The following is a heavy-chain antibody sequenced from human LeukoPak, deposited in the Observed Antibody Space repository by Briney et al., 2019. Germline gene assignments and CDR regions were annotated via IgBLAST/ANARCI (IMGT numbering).Heavy chain of an antibody. J-gene: IGHJ4*02. CDR1: GYTYSDYG. CDR2: ISTYNGNT. Sequence: ASVKLCCKASGYTYSDYGISWVRQAPGQGLEWMGWISTYNGNTIYAEKLQGRVTMTTDTSTSTAYMELRSLRSDDTAVYYCARSMVRAVTQVASDYWGQGTLVTVSS. D-gene: IGHD3-10*01. CDR3: ARSMVRAVTQVASDY. V-gene: IGHV1-18*01.